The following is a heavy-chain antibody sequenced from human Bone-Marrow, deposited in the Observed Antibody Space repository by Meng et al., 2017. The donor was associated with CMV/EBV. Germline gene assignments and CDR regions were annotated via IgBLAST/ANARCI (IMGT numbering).Heavy chain of an antibody. D-gene: IGHD6-6*01. J-gene: IGHJ4*01. CDR3: ASQYSSSGDNDY. V-gene: IGHV4-39*07. CDR1: GGSISSRSYY. CDR2: IYYSGST. Sequence: GSLRLTCPVSGGSISSRSYYWGWIRQPPGKGLERIGSIYYSGSTYYNPSLKSQVTISVDTSKNQFSLKLSSVTAAETAVYYRASQYSSSGDNDYWGQGTMVTVSS.